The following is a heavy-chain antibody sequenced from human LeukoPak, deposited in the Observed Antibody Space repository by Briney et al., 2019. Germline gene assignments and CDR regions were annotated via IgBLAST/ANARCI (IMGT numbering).Heavy chain of an antibody. CDR1: GGSISSYY. J-gene: IGHJ2*01. CDR3: ARDHGDYGDYPYRYFDL. V-gene: IGHV4-38-2*02. D-gene: IGHD4-17*01. Sequence: SETLSLTCTVSGGSISSYYWGWIRQPPGKGLEWIGSMYHSGSTYYNPSLKSRVTISVDTSKNQFSLKLSSVTAADTAVYYCARDHGDYGDYPYRYFDLWGRGTLVTVSS. CDR2: MYHSGST.